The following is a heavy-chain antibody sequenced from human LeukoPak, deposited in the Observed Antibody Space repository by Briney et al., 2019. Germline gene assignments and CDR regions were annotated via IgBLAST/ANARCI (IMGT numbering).Heavy chain of an antibody. CDR3: ASHSSGWSYYYYMDV. V-gene: IGHV1-2*06. D-gene: IGHD6-19*01. CDR1: GYTFTGYY. J-gene: IGHJ6*03. CDR2: INPNSGGT. Sequence: ASVKVSCKASGYTFTGYYMHWVRQAPGQGLEWMGRINPNSGGTNYAQKFQGRVTMTRDTSISTAYMELSRLRSDDTAVYYCASHSSGWSYYYYMDVWGKGTTVTVSS.